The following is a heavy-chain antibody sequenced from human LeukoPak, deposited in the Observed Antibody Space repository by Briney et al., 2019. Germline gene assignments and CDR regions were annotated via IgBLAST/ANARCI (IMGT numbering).Heavy chain of an antibody. V-gene: IGHV3-21*06. CDR3: LRGDSRDF. J-gene: IGHJ4*02. CDR1: GFAFSSYT. CDR2: INSGGSTT. D-gene: IGHD3-22*01. Sequence: GGSLRLSCAACGFAFSSYTMNWARQAPGKGLEWVTSINSGGSTTHYADSVKGRFTISRDNDQNVLYLQMNGLRADDAAVYYCLRGDSRDFWGQGTLVTVSS.